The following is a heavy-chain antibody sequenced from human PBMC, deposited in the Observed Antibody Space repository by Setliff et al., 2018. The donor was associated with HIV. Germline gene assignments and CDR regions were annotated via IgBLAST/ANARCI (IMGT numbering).Heavy chain of an antibody. Sequence: SETLSLTCTVSGGSISSGSYYWSWIRQPAGKGLDWVGHIFTSGSTNYNPSLKSRVTISVDTSKNLFSLKLSSVTAADTAVYYCATLDHSGGNFLAYWGQGSLVTVSS. CDR3: ATLDHSGGNFLAY. CDR2: IFTSGST. D-gene: IGHD2-21*02. CDR1: GGSISSGSYY. V-gene: IGHV4-61*09. J-gene: IGHJ4*02.